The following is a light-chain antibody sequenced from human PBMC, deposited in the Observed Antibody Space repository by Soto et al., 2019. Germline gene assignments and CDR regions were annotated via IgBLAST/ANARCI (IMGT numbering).Light chain of an antibody. V-gene: IGKV3-11*01. CDR3: QQRSNWPLLT. J-gene: IGKJ4*01. Sequence: EIVLTQSPATLSLSPGERATLSCRASQSVSNSLAWYQQKPGQAPMLLIYDASNRATGIPARFSGSGSGTDFTLTISSLEPEDFAVYYWQQRSNWPLLTFGGGTKVEIK. CDR1: QSVSNS. CDR2: DAS.